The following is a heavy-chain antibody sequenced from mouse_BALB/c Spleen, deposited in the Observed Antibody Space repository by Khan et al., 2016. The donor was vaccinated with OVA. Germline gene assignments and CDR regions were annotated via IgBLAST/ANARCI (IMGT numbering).Heavy chain of an antibody. V-gene: IGHV1-80*01. CDR3: ARSGYDFFAY. CDR1: GYAFSNYW. CDR2: IYPGDGDT. J-gene: IGHJ3*01. D-gene: IGHD2-14*01. Sequence: VQLQQSGAELVRPGSSVKISCKTSGYAFSNYWMNWVKKRPGQGLEWIGQIYPGDGDTNYNGEFKGKATLNADKSSNTAYMHLSSLTAEDPAVYFCARSGYDFFAYWGPGTLVTVSA.